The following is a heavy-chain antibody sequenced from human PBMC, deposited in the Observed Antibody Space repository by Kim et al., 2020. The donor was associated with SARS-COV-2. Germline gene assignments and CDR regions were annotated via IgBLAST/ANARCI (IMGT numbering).Heavy chain of an antibody. CDR3: AIKGAILWGPRGNWFDP. CDR1: GGSFSGYY. V-gene: IGHV4-34*01. D-gene: IGHD2-21*01. Sequence: SETLSLTCAVYGGSFSGYYWSWIRQPPGKGLEWIGEINHSGSTNYNPSLKSRVTISVDTSKNQFSLKLSSVTAADTAVYYCAIKGAILWGPRGNWFDPWGQGTLVTVSS. CDR2: INHSGST. J-gene: IGHJ5*02.